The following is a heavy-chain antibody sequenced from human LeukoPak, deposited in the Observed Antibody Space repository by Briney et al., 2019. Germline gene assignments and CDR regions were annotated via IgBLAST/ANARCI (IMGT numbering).Heavy chain of an antibody. Sequence: PSETLSLTCTVSGDSIIGYYWSWIRQPPGKGLEWIGYIYNTVDTNYNPSLKSRVTVSIDMSKKQFSLRLTSVTAADTAVYYCARRRYYDSNGYNPTYYFDYWGQGILVTVSS. CDR2: IYNTVDT. CDR1: GDSIIGYY. J-gene: IGHJ4*02. CDR3: ARRRYYDSNGYNPTYYFDY. V-gene: IGHV4-59*01. D-gene: IGHD3-22*01.